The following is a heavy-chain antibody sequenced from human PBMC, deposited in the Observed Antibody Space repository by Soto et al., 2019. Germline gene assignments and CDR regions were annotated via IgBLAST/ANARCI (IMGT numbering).Heavy chain of an antibody. CDR1: GYTFTSYG. D-gene: IGHD3-22*01. Sequence: ASVKVSCKASGYTFTSYGISWVRQAPGQGLEWMGWISAYNGNTNYAQKLQGRVTMTTDTSTSTAYMELSSLRSEDTAVYYCATSTPGVNSSGYFDYYGMDVWGQGTTVTVSS. J-gene: IGHJ6*02. CDR2: ISAYNGNT. V-gene: IGHV1-18*01. CDR3: ATSTPGVNSSGYFDYYGMDV.